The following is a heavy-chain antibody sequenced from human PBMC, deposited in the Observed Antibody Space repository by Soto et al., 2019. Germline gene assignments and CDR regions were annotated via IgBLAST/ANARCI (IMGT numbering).Heavy chain of an antibody. D-gene: IGHD1-26*01. CDR1: GGSMIRYY. CDR2: IYYAGST. CDR3: ARTIGSRNWFDP. Sequence: SETLSLTRTVSGGSMIRYYWSWIRQPPGRGLEWIGFIYYAGSTKYNPSLNSRVTISVDNAKNSLYLQMNSLRAEDTALYYCARTIGSRNWFDPWGQGTLVTVSS. J-gene: IGHJ5*02. V-gene: IGHV4-59*12.